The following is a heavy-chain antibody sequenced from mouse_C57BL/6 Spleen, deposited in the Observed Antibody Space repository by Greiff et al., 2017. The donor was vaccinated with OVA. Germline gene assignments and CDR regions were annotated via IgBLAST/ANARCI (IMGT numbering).Heavy chain of an antibody. CDR2: IRSKSNNYAT. V-gene: IGHV10-1*01. J-gene: IGHJ4*01. CDR1: GFSFNTYA. D-gene: IGHD2-5*01. Sequence: EVQRVESGGGLVQPKGSLKLSCAASGFSFNTYAMNWVRQAPGKGLEWVARIRSKSNNYATYYDDSVKDRFTISRDDSESMLYLQMNNLKTEDTAMYYCVRQGYYSNYEDYAMDYWGQVTSVTVSS. CDR3: VRQGYYSNYEDYAMDY.